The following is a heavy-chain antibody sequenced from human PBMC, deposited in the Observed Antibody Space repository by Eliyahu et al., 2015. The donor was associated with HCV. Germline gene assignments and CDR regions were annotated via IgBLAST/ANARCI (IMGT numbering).Heavy chain of an antibody. Sequence: SSXGMHXVRQAPGKGLXGVAVISNDGSNKYYADSVKGRFAISRDNSKNTLFLQMNSLRAEDTAVYYCARTGGAATNLDHWGQGTLVTVSS. CDR3: ARTGGAATNLDH. V-gene: IGHV3-30*03. D-gene: IGHD3-16*01. CDR2: ISNDGSNK. J-gene: IGHJ4*02. CDR1: SSXG.